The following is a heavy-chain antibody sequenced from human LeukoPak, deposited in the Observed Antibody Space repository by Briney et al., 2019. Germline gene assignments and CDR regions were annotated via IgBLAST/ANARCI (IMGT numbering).Heavy chain of an antibody. CDR1: GCSISSYY. J-gene: IGHJ3*01. Sequence: SETLSVTCTVSGCSISSYYLNWIRQPAGKGLEWMGRIYTSGSTNYNPSLNSRVTMSVDTSKNQFSLKLSYVTAADTAVFYCASLTTPDAFALWGKGPMLTLPS. CDR2: IYTSGST. CDR3: ASLTTPDAFAL. D-gene: IGHD3-22*01. V-gene: IGHV4-4*07.